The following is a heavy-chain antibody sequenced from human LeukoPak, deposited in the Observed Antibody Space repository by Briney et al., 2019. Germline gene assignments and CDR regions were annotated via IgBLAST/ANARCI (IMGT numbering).Heavy chain of an antibody. CDR1: GFTFSSYW. Sequence: RTGGSLRLSCAASGFTFSSYWMRWVRQAPGKGLEWVANIKEDGSEKYYVDSVRGRFTISRDNAKKSLYLQMNSLRVEDTAVYYCGIDSWELRGNWGQGTLVTVSS. CDR2: IKEDGSEK. D-gene: IGHD1-26*01. J-gene: IGHJ4*02. V-gene: IGHV3-7*01. CDR3: GIDSWELRGN.